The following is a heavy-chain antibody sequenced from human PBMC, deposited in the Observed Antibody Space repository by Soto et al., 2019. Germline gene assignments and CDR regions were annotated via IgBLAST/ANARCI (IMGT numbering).Heavy chain of an antibody. CDR2: IYWDDDK. D-gene: IGHD2-8*01. CDR1: GFSLSTSGVG. J-gene: IGHJ4*02. Sequence: GSGPTLVNPTQTLTLNCTFSGFSLSTSGVGVGWIRQPPGKALEWLALIYWDDDKRYSPSLKSRLTITKDTSKNQVVLTMTNMDPVDTATYYCAHTEGVLMVYAYPFDYWGQGTLVTVSS. CDR3: AHTEGVLMVYAYPFDY. V-gene: IGHV2-5*02.